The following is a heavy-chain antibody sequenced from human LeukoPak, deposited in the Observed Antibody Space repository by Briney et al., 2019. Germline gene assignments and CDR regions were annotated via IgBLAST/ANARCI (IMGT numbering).Heavy chain of an antibody. J-gene: IGHJ5*02. D-gene: IGHD5-12*01. V-gene: IGHV1-69*13. CDR1: GYTFTGYY. CDR3: ARALDIVATIGGNWFDP. CDR2: IIPIFGTA. Sequence: SVQVSCKASGYTFTGYYMHWVRQAPGQGLEWMGGIIPIFGTANYAQKFQGRVTITADESTSTAYMELSSLRSEDTAVYYCARALDIVATIGGNWFDPWGQGTLVTVSS.